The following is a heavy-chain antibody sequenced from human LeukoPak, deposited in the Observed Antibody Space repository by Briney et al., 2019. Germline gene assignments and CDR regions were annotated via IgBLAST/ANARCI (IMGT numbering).Heavy chain of an antibody. CDR2: ISGSGGST. J-gene: IGHJ4*02. V-gene: IGHV3-23*01. CDR1: GFTFSSYA. Sequence: GGSLRLPCAASGFTFSSYAMSWVRQAPGKGLEWVSAISGSGGSTYYADSVKGRFTTSRDNSKNTLYLQMNSLRAEDTAVYYCASTPLIVVVPAAPVGYYFDYWGQGTLVTVSS. CDR3: ASTPLIVVVPAAPVGYYFDY. D-gene: IGHD2-2*01.